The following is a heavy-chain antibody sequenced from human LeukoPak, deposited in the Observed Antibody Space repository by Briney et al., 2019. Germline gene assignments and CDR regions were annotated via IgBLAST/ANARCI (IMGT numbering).Heavy chain of an antibody. CDR1: VASLSGASY. V-gene: IGHV4-61*01. J-gene: IGHJ5*02. CDR3: ARSRAFNSGAFDP. Sequence: SGTLSLTCTVSVASLSGASYWTWIRPPPGKGMEWIGHIYNGVITHYNPSLTSRVTISVDTSKNQFSLRLNSVTAAETPVYNCARSRAFNSGAFDPWGQGSLVTVSS. D-gene: IGHD1-26*01. CDR2: IYNGVIT.